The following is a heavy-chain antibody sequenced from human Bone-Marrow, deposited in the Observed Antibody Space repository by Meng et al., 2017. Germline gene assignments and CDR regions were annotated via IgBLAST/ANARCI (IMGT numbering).Heavy chain of an antibody. V-gene: IGHV4-31*03. CDR1: GGSISRGDHY. CDR2: IYYSGST. D-gene: IGHD4-17*01. CDR3: ASLYGDSSVWYLDL. Sequence: QVQLQESGPGLVTPSQTLSLTCTVSGGSISRGDHYWSWIRQHPGKGLEYIGYIYYSGSTYYNPSLKSRVIISVDTSKNQFSLRLNSVTAADTAVYYCASLYGDSSVWYLDLWGRGTLVTVSS. J-gene: IGHJ2*01.